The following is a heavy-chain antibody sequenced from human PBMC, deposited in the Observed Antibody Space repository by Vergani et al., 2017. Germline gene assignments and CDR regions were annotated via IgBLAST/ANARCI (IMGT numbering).Heavy chain of an antibody. D-gene: IGHD6-13*01. CDR2: ISYDGSNK. CDR1: GFTFSSYG. CDR3: ARAGGEQQLDG. J-gene: IGHJ4*02. Sequence: QVQLVESGGGVVQPGRSLRLSCAASGFTFSSYGMHWVRQAPGKGLEWVAVISYDGSNKYYADSVKGRFTISRDNSKNTLYLQMNSLRAEDTAVYYCARAGGEQQLDGWGQGTLVTVSS. V-gene: IGHV3-30*03.